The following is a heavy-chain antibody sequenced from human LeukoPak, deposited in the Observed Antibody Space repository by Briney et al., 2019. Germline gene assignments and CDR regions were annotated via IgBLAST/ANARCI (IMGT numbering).Heavy chain of an antibody. D-gene: IGHD5-24*01. CDR1: GFTFSSYA. CDR3: ARVEMAPEGLRWLYYYYYGMDV. Sequence: GGSLRLSCAASGFTFSSYAMHWVRQAPGKGLEWVAVISYDGSNKYYADSVKGRFTISRDNSKNTLYLQMNSLRAEDTAVYYCARVEMAPEGLRWLYYYYYGMDVWGQGTTVTVSS. CDR2: ISYDGSNK. V-gene: IGHV3-30-3*01. J-gene: IGHJ6*02.